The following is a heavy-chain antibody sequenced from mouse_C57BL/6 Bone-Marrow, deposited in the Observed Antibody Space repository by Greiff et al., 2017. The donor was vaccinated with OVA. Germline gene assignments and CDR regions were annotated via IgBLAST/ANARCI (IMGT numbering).Heavy chain of an antibody. CDR2: IDPSDSET. CDR1: GYTFTSYW. V-gene: IGHV1-52*01. D-gene: IGHD1-1*02. J-gene: IGHJ4*01. CDR3: ARRNMDAMDY. Sequence: QVQLKQPGAELVRPGSSVKLSCKASGYTFTSYWMHWVKQRPIQGLEWIGNIDPSDSETHYNQKFKDKATLTVDKSSSTAYMQLSSLTSEDSAVYYCARRNMDAMDYWGQGTSVTVSS.